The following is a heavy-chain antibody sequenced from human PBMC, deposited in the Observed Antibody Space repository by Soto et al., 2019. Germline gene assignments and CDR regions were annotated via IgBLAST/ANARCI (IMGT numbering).Heavy chain of an antibody. D-gene: IGHD3-22*01. CDR3: ARGGHYYDSSGYLYFDY. J-gene: IGHJ4*02. Sequence: EVQLVESGGGLVKPGGSLRPSGPPSGFTFGSYSRTGVRRAPGKGREWVSSISSSSSYIYYADSVKGRFTISRDNAKNSLYLQMNSLRAEDTAVYYCARGGHYYDSSGYLYFDYWGQGTLVTVSS. CDR2: ISSSSSYI. V-gene: IGHV3-21*01. CDR1: GFTFGSYS.